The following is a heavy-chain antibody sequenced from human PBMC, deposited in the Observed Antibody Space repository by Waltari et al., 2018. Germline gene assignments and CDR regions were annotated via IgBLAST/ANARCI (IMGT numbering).Heavy chain of an antibody. Sequence: EVQLVQSGAEVKKPGESLKISCKGSGYSFTSYWIGWVRPMPGKGLEWMGIIYPGDSDTRYSPSFQGQVTISADKSISTAYLQWSSLKASDTAMYYCARRDYGSGSYYNGWYFDLWGRGTLVTVSS. CDR3: ARRDYGSGSYYNGWYFDL. J-gene: IGHJ2*01. V-gene: IGHV5-51*03. CDR1: GYSFTSYW. CDR2: IYPGDSDT. D-gene: IGHD3-10*01.